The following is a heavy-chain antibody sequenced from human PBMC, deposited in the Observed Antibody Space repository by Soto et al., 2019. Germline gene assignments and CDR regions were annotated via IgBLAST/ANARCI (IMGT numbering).Heavy chain of an antibody. D-gene: IGHD3-10*01. CDR1: GYTFTSYG. CDR2: ISAYNGNT. J-gene: IGHJ6*02. CDR3: GRASITMVRGTYGMYV. Sequence: ASVKVSCKASGYTFTSYGISWVRQAPGQGLEWMGWISAYNGNTNYAQKLQGRVTMTTDTSTSTAYMELRSLRSDDTAVYYCGRASITMVRGTYGMYVWGQGTTVTVSS. V-gene: IGHV1-18*04.